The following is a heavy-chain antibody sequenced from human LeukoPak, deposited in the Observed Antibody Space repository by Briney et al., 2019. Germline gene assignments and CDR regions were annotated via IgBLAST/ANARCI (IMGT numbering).Heavy chain of an antibody. CDR3: ARVISSAWRQNDL. V-gene: IGHV4-4*02. CDR1: GDAITNYAW. CDR2: IHLNGIT. J-gene: IGHJ5*02. D-gene: IGHD3-22*01. Sequence: SETLSLTCSVSGDAITNYAWWSWVRQPPGKGLEWVGEIHLNGITNYNPSLKSRVTMSIDKSNNQFSLNLNSATAADTAVYYCARVISSAWRQNDLWGQGTLVTV.